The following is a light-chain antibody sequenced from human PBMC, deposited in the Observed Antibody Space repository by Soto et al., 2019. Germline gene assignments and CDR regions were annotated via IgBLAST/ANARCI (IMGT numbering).Light chain of an antibody. CDR2: DVT. J-gene: IGLJ2*01. V-gene: IGLV2-11*01. CDR1: SSDVGRFNY. CDR3: CSYAGSYSVV. Sequence: QSALTQPRSVSGSPGQSVTISCSGTSSDVGRFNYVSWYQQHPGKAPKLIIYDVTKRPSGVPDRFSGSKSGNTASLTISGLQAEDEADYYCCSYAGSYSVVFGGGTKLTVL.